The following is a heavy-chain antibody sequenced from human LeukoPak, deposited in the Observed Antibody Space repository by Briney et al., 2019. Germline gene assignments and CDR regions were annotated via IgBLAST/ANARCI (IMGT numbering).Heavy chain of an antibody. CDR3: ARAKTLDYYYFYMDV. J-gene: IGHJ6*03. Sequence: GGSLRLSCAASGFTFSTYSMNWVRQAPGKGLEWVSSISSSSNYIYYADSVKGRFTISRDNAKKSLYLQMSSLGAEDTAVYYCARAKTLDYYYFYMDVWGKGTTVTVSS. CDR1: GFTFSTYS. V-gene: IGHV3-21*01. CDR2: ISSSSNYI.